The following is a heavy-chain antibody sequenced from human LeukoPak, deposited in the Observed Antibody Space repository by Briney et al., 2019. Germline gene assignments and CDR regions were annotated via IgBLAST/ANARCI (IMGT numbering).Heavy chain of an antibody. CDR3: GKENGYMDV. V-gene: IGHV3-23*01. J-gene: IGHJ6*03. CDR1: GFTFSSYA. CDR2: ISSSGGTT. Sequence: PGGSLRLSCAASGFTFSSYAMSWVRQAPGKGLEWVSGISSSGGTTYYADSVKGRFTISRDNSKNTLYLQSNSLRAEDTAVYHCGKENGYMDVWGKGTIVTVSS.